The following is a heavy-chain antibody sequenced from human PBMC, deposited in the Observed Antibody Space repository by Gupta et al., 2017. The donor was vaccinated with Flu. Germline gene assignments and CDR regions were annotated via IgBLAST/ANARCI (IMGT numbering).Heavy chain of an antibody. V-gene: IGHV1-2*06. Sequence: PGQGLEWMGRFNPDSGRTKFAQTFQDRVTMTGDTSISTAYMELSRLTSDDTAVYYCARVSYCSTTSCFQPFDYWGQGSLVTVSS. CDR2: FNPDSGRT. D-gene: IGHD2-2*01. CDR3: ARVSYCSTTSCFQPFDY. J-gene: IGHJ4*02.